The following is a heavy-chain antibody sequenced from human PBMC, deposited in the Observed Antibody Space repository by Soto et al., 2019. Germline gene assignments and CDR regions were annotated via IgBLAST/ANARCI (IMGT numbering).Heavy chain of an antibody. CDR2: INPDNGNT. J-gene: IGHJ4*01. V-gene: IGHV1-8*01. CDR1: GYTFTSYG. CDR3: ASECVRGRDF. Sequence: QVQLVQSGTEVKKPGASVNVSCKASGYTFTSYGINWVRQAPGQRLEWMGWINPDNGNTGYAQRFQGRVTMTRNISASTAYMEMRSLRCEDTAVYYCASECVRGRDFWGQGTLVTVSS. D-gene: IGHD3-10*01.